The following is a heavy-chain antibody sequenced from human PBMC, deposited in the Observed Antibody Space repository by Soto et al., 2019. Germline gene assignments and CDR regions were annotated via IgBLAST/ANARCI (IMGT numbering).Heavy chain of an antibody. CDR2: IIPVLGMA. Sequence: QVQLVQSGAEVKKPGSSLKVSCKASGGTFSTNTRTYTVSWVRQAPGQGLEWMGRIIPVLGMANYAQKFQGRVTVTADKSTSTAYMELTSLRSDDTAVYYCAREPDHDAFDIWGQGTMVTVSS. CDR1: GGTFSTNTRTYT. J-gene: IGHJ3*02. V-gene: IGHV1-69*08. CDR3: AREPDHDAFDI.